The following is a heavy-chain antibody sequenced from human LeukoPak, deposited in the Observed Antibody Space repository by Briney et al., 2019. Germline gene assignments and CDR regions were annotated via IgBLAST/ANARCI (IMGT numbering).Heavy chain of an antibody. CDR2: ISANNGDT. CDR3: ARDPPGLTLGSPGDY. V-gene: IGHV1-18*01. CDR1: GYTFTSYG. Sequence: GASVKVSCKASGYTFTSYGIAWVRQAPGQGPQWMGWISANNGDTSYSQKLQGRVTMTTDTSTNTAYMELRSLTSDDTAVYYCARDPPGLTLGSPGDYWGQGTLVIVSS. D-gene: IGHD3-16*01. J-gene: IGHJ4*02.